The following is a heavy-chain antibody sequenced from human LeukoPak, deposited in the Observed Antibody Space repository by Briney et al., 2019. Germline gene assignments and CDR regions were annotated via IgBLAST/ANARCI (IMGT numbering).Heavy chain of an antibody. CDR3: AKRGNSWDLFDY. J-gene: IGHJ4*02. Sequence: GGSLRLSCAASGSAFSSYVMSWVRQAPGKGLEWVSNIGGSVGSMFYAASVKGRFAISRDNSKKTLFLQMNNLRVEDTAVYYCAKRGNSWDLFDYWGQGTLVTVSS. CDR1: GSAFSSYV. D-gene: IGHD6-13*01. V-gene: IGHV3-23*01. CDR2: IGGSVGSM.